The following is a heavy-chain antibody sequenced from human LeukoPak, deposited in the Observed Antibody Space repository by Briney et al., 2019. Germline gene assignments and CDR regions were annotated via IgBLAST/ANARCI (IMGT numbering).Heavy chain of an antibody. V-gene: IGHV3-48*03. D-gene: IGHD1-7*01. CDR2: ISTSGSRI. Sequence: GGSLRLSCAASGFTFSNYAMNWVRQAPGRGLEWVSYISTSGSRIDYADSVKGRFTISRDNAKNSLYLQMNSLRAEDTAVYYCARMNYVSSGWGAPFDSWGQGTLVTVSS. J-gene: IGHJ4*02. CDR3: ARMNYVSSGWGAPFDS. CDR1: GFTFSNYA.